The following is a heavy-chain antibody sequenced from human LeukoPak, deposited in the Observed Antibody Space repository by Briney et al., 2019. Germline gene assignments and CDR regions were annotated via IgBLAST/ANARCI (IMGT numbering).Heavy chain of an antibody. CDR1: GFTFSSYW. D-gene: IGHD6-13*01. CDR2: IKQDGSEK. Sequence: PGGSLRLSCAVSGFTFSSYWMSWVRQAPGKGLEWVANIKQDGSEKYYVDSVKGRFTISRDNAKNSLYLQMNSLRVEDTAVYYCARGGSSSWYYYYYMDVWGKGTTVTVSS. J-gene: IGHJ6*03. V-gene: IGHV3-7*01. CDR3: ARGGSSSWYYYYYMDV.